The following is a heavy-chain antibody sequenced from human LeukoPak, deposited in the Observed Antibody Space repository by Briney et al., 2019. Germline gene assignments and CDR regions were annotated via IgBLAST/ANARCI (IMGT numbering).Heavy chain of an antibody. CDR3: ARDQWLDY. J-gene: IGHJ4*02. D-gene: IGHD6-19*01. CDR2: IGTSGNPI. Sequence: PGGSLRLSCAASGFTFSGYIMNWVRQAPGKGLEWVSFIGTSGNPIYYADSVKGRFTVSRDNAKNSLYLQMNSLGAEDTAVYYCARDQWLDYWGQGTLVTVSS. V-gene: IGHV3-48*01. CDR1: GFTFSGYI.